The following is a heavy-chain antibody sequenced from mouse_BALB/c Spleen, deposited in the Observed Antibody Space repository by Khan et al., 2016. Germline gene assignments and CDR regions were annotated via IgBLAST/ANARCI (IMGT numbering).Heavy chain of an antibody. CDR1: GYTFTNYG. CDR3: AEVYYCSSWFAH. J-gene: IGHJ3*01. V-gene: IGHV9-3*02. CDR2: INTNTGEP. Sequence: QIQLVQSGPELKKPGETVKISCKASGYTFTNYGMNWVKQAPGKGLKWMGWINTNTGEPTYAEEFKGRFAFSLETSASTAYLQINNLKNEDTARYYCAEVYYCSSWFAHWGQGTMVTVSA. D-gene: IGHD1-1*01.